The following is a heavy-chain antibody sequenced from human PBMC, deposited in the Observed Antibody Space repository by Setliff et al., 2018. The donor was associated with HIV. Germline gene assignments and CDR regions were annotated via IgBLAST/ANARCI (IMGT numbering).Heavy chain of an antibody. CDR1: GVSISSSSYF. J-gene: IGHJ3*02. CDR2: IYFSGST. D-gene: IGHD3-10*02. V-gene: IGHV4-39*01. CDR3: AGHVPGTRDASDI. Sequence: PSETLSLTCAVSGVSISSSSYFWGWIRRPPGTGLDWIGSIYFSGSTYYNPSLESRVTISMDTSKNQFSLKLTSVTAADTAVYYCAGHVPGTRDASDIWGQGTMVTVSS.